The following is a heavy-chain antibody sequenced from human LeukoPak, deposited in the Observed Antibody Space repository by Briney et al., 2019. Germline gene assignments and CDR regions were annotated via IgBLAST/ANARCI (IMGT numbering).Heavy chain of an antibody. J-gene: IGHJ3*02. CDR2: IKQDGSEK. V-gene: IGHV3-7*01. D-gene: IGHD2-2*01. CDR1: GFTFSSYW. Sequence: PGGSLRLSCAASGFTFSSYWMSWVRQAPGKGLEWVANIKQDGSEKYYVDSVKGRFTISRDNAKNSLYLQMNSLGAEDTAVYYCARDIDCSSTSCYDDAFDIWGQGTMVTVSS. CDR3: ARDIDCSSTSCYDDAFDI.